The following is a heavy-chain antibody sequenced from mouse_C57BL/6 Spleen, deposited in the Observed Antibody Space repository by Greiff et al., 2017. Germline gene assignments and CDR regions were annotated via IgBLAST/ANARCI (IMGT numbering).Heavy chain of an antibody. CDR3: ARSPHYYGSLFDD. Sequence: QVQLQQSGAELVKPGASVKISCKASGYAFSSYWMNWVKQRPGKGLEWIGQIYPGDGDTNYNGKFKGKATLTADKSSSTAYMQLSSLTSEDSAVYFCARSPHYYGSLFDDWGQGTTLTVSS. V-gene: IGHV1-80*01. CDR2: IYPGDGDT. CDR1: GYAFSSYW. J-gene: IGHJ2*01. D-gene: IGHD1-1*01.